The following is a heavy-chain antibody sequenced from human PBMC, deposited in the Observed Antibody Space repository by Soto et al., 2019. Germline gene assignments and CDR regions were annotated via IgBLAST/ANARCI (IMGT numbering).Heavy chain of an antibody. CDR2: IKSETDGGTT. D-gene: IGHD1-1*01. J-gene: IGHJ5*02. CDR1: EFSVGNAW. CDR3: TTAPRGYFGTSDP. V-gene: IGHV3-15*01. Sequence: GGSLRLSCAASEFSVGNAWMRWVRQAPGKGLEWVGRIKSETDGGTTDYAAPVKGRFTISRDDSKNTLYLQMNSLKTEDTAVYYCTTAPRGYFGTSDPWGQGTLVTVSS.